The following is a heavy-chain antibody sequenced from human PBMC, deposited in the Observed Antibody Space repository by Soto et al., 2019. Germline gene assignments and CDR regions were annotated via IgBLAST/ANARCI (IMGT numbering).Heavy chain of an antibody. CDR2: FDPEDAET. Sequence: ASVKVSCKVSGYTLTELSMHCVRQPPGKVLEWMGGFDPEDAETIYARRFQGRVTMTEDTSADTAYMELSSLRSEDTAVYYCAAGVVPYGMDVWGQGTTVTVSS. J-gene: IGHJ6*02. V-gene: IGHV1-24*01. CDR3: AAGVVPYGMDV. D-gene: IGHD2-15*01. CDR1: GYTLTELS.